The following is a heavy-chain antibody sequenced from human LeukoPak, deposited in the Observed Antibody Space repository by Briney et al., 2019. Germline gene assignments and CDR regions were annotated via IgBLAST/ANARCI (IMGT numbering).Heavy chain of an antibody. Sequence: SETLSLTCTVSGGSINNYYWSWIRQPAGKGLEWIGRIYTRGSSNYNPSLKSRVTMSVDTSKNQFSLKLSSVTAADTAVYYCARGRYCSADICSGGDAFDIWGQGTMVSVSS. CDR3: ARGRYCSADICSGGDAFDI. D-gene: IGHD2-15*01. CDR2: IYTRGSS. V-gene: IGHV4-4*07. J-gene: IGHJ3*02. CDR1: GGSINNYY.